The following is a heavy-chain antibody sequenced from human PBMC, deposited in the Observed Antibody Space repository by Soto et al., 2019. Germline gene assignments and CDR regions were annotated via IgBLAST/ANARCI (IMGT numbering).Heavy chain of an antibody. CDR3: AKEGDSGDYAGENWFDS. J-gene: IGHJ5*01. CDR1: GFTFFAYW. D-gene: IGHD4-17*01. Sequence: EVQLVESGGGLVQPGGSLRLSCAASGFTFFAYWIHWVRQVPGKGLVWVSRINSDGSHTSYADSVRGRFTISSANSKNTVYLQMNSLTAEDTAVYYCAKEGDSGDYAGENWFDSWGQGSLVTVSS. V-gene: IGHV3-74*01. CDR2: INSDGSHT.